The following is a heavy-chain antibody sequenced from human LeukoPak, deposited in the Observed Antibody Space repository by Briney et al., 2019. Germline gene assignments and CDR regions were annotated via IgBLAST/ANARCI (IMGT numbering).Heavy chain of an antibody. J-gene: IGHJ6*03. V-gene: IGHV1-18*01. Sequence: ASVKVSCKASGYTFTSYGISWVRQAPGQGLEWMGWISAYNGNTNYAQKLQGRVTMTTDTSTSTAYMELRSLRSDDTAVYYCARGLTPDFWSGYQSYYYYMDVWGKGTTVTVSS. CDR2: ISAYNGNT. D-gene: IGHD3-3*01. CDR1: GYTFTSYG. CDR3: ARGLTPDFWSGYQSYYYYMDV.